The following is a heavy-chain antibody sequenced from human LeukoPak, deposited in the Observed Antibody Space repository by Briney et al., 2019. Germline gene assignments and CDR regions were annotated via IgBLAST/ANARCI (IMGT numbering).Heavy chain of an antibody. CDR3: ARVQTIAGLFSWY. D-gene: IGHD5-24*01. J-gene: IGHJ4*02. CDR2: LYVGGGS. Sequence: GGSLRLSCAASGFTVSTSYMARVRQAPGKGLEWVSVLYVGGGSYYADSVRGRFIISRDISKDTVYLQMNSLRGEDTAVYYCARVQTIAGLFSWYWGQGTLVTVSS. CDR1: GFTVSTSY. V-gene: IGHV3-66*01.